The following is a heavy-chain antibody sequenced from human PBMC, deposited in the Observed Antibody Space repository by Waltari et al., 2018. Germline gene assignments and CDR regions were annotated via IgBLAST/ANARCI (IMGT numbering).Heavy chain of an antibody. CDR3: ARDSGGSYYDY. Sequence: QVQLVESGGGVVQPGRSLRLSCAASGFTFSSYAMPWARQAPGKGLEWVAVISYDGSNKYYADSVKGRFTISRDNSKNTLYLQMNSLRAEDTAVYYCARDSGGSYYDYWGQGTLVTVSS. CDR1: GFTFSSYA. V-gene: IGHV3-30-3*01. J-gene: IGHJ4*02. CDR2: ISYDGSNK. D-gene: IGHD1-26*01.